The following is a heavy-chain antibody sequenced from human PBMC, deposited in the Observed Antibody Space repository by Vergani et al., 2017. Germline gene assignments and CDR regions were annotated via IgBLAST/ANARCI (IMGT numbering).Heavy chain of an antibody. D-gene: IGHD3-10*01. CDR3: ARDGRFGELKEKRWYYYGMDV. CDR2: ISAYNGNT. J-gene: IGHJ6*02. Sequence: QVQLVQSGAEVKKPGSSVKVSCKASGGTFSSYAISWVRQAPGQGLEWMGWISAYNGNTNYAQKLQGRVTMTTDTSTSTAYMELRSLRSDDTAVYYCARDGRFGELKEKRWYYYGMDVWGQGTTVTVSS. V-gene: IGHV1-18*01. CDR1: GGTFSSYA.